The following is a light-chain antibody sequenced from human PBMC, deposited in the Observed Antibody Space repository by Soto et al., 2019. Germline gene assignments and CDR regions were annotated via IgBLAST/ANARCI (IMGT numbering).Light chain of an antibody. CDR2: GAS. CDR1: QSVSSSY. V-gene: IGKV3-20*01. Sequence: EIVLTQSPGTLSLSPGERATLSCRASQSVSSSYLAWYQQKPGQAPRLLIYGASSRATGIPDRFSGSGSGTYFTLTISRLEPEDFAVYYCQYYGSSPTFGQGTKVEIK. J-gene: IGKJ1*01. CDR3: QYYGSSPT.